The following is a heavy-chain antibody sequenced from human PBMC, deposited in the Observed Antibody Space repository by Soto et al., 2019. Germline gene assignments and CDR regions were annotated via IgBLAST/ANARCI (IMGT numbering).Heavy chain of an antibody. J-gene: IGHJ4*02. CDR1: GHSFVTHW. Sequence: EVLLAQSGAEVKKPGDSLKISCKGSGHSFVTHWIGWVRQMPGKGLEWMGIIYPGDSETKYSPSFQGQVTISADKSISPAYLQWSSLRASDTALYYCVSTINGYFEYWGQGTLVTVPS. D-gene: IGHD3-9*01. V-gene: IGHV5-51*01. CDR3: VSTINGYFEY. CDR2: IYPGDSET.